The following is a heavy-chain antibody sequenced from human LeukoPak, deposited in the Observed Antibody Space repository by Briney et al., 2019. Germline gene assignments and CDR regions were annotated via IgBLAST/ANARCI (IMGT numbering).Heavy chain of an antibody. J-gene: IGHJ4*02. CDR2: IYYSGST. D-gene: IGHD5-18*01. CDR1: GGSISSYY. CDR3: TRGPGDSSGLFNDY. V-gene: IGHV4-59*01. Sequence: SETLSLTCTVSGGSISSYYWSWIRQPPGKGLEWIGYIYYSGSTNYNPSLKSRLTISVDTSKNQFSLKLSSVTAADTAVYYCTRGPGDSSGLFNDYWGQGTLVTVSS.